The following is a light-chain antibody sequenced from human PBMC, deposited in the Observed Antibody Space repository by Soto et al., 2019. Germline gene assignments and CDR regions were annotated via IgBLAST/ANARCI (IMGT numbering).Light chain of an antibody. J-gene: IGKJ1*01. CDR1: QSVGSNY. Sequence: IVLTQTPSTLSLSAVERATLSWRVSQSVGSNYLAWYQQKPGQAPRILIVGASGRSIRIPDRFSGSGSGTDFTLTIGRLEPEDLAVYYCQQYGSLSWTFGQGTKVDIK. V-gene: IGKV3-20*01. CDR2: GAS. CDR3: QQYGSLSWT.